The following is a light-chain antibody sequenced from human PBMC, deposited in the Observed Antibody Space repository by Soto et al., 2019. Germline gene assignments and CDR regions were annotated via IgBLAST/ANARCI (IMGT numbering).Light chain of an antibody. V-gene: IGKV3-15*01. J-gene: IGKJ3*01. CDR3: QQYNNWPSLFT. CDR1: QSVSSN. CDR2: GAS. Sequence: EIVMTQSPATLSVSPGERATLSCRASQSVSSNLAWYQQKPGQAPRLLIYGASTRATGIPARFSGSGSGTEFTLTISSLQSEAFAVYYCQQYNNWPSLFTFGPGTKVDIK.